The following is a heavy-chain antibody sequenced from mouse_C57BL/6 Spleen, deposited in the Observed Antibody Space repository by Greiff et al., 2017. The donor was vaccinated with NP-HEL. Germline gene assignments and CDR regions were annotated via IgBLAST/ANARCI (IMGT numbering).Heavy chain of an antibody. CDR3: ARIKGMDY. CDR2: INPSNGGT. J-gene: IGHJ4*01. Sequence: QVQLHARLTSLFHPFSSFNLSFKASFYTFTSYLIHFFHHSPLQCLEWIGNINPSNGGTNYNEKFKSKATLTVDKSSSTAYMQLSSLTSEDSAVYYCARIKGMDYWGQGTSVTVSS. V-gene: IGHV1-53*01. D-gene: IGHD1-3*01. CDR1: FYTFTSYL.